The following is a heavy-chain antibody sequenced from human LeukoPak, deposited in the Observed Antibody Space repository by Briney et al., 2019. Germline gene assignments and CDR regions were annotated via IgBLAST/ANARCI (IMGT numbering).Heavy chain of an antibody. Sequence: GESLKISCKGSANTFVNFWIAWVRQMPGKGLEYMGIIYPANSDTRYSPSFQGQVTISADKSITTAYLQWRSLKASDTAMYYCARYYYDSSGYYRFDYWGQGTLVTVSS. CDR3: ARYYYDSSGYYRFDY. V-gene: IGHV5-51*01. J-gene: IGHJ4*02. CDR1: ANTFVNFW. CDR2: IYPANSDT. D-gene: IGHD3-22*01.